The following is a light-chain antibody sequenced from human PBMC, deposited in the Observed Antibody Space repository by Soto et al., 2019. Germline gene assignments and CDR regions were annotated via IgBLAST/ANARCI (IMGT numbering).Light chain of an antibody. J-gene: IGLJ2*01. CDR3: QAWDSSTDVV. Sequence: SYELTQPPSVSVSPGQTASITCSGDKLGDKYTCWYQQKPGQSPVLVIYQHSQRPSGIPERFSGSNSGKTATLTISGTQAMDEADYYCQAWDSSTDVVFGGGTKLTVL. CDR2: QHS. CDR1: KLGDKY. V-gene: IGLV3-1*01.